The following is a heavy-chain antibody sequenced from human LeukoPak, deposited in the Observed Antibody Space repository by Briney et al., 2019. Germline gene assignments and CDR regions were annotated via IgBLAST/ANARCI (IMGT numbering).Heavy chain of an antibody. V-gene: IGHV4-34*01. CDR2: INHSGST. CDR3: ARGLRSDYYYYMDV. D-gene: IGHD2-15*01. Sequence: SETLSLTCAVYGGSFSGNYWSWIRQPPGKGLEWIGEINHSGSTNYNPSLKSRVTISVDTSKNQFSLKLSSVTAADTAVYYCARGLRSDYYYYMDVWGKGTTVTVSS. CDR1: GGSFSGNY. J-gene: IGHJ6*03.